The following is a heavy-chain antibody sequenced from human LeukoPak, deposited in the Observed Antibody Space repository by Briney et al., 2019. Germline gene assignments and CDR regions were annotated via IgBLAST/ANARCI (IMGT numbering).Heavy chain of an antibody. J-gene: IGHJ4*02. CDR1: GGSISNSY. V-gene: IGHV4-59*01. D-gene: IGHD3-10*01. CDR2: IYYSGSGST. Sequence: SETLSLTCTVSGGSISNSYWSWIRQPPGKGLEWIGYIYYSGSGSTSYNPSLKSRVTISVDTSKNHFSLKLSSVTAADTAVYYCARLRPSGMGGGFDYWGQGTLVTVSS. CDR3: ARLRPSGMGGGFDY.